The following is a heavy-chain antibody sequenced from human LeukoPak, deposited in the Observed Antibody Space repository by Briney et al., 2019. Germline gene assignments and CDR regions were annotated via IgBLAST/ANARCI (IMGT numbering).Heavy chain of an antibody. CDR1: GFTFSDYA. D-gene: IGHD4-17*01. CDR2: ISGGSSGST. J-gene: IGHJ4*02. CDR3: AKDRDGDYVLDY. Sequence: PGGSLRLSCAASGFTFSDYAMSWVRQAPGKGLEWLSVISGGSSGSTYYADSVTGRFTVSRDNSKNTLYLQMNSLRPEDTAVYYCAKDRDGDYVLDYWGQGTLVTVSS. V-gene: IGHV3-23*01.